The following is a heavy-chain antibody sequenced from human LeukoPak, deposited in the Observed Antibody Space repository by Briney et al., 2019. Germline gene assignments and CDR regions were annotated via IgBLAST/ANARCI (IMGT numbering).Heavy chain of an antibody. J-gene: IGHJ5*02. D-gene: IGHD3-10*01. Sequence: SETLSRTCTVSDDSITIYYWSWIRQPPGKGLEWIGYIDHTGITNYNPSLNSRVTISRDTSKNHFSLELSSATAADTAVYYCARRPRPSLLWFGELLGGELAYNWFDPWGQGTLVTVSS. CDR2: IDHTGIT. V-gene: IGHV4-59*01. CDR1: DDSITIYY. CDR3: ARRPRPSLLWFGELLGGELAYNWFDP.